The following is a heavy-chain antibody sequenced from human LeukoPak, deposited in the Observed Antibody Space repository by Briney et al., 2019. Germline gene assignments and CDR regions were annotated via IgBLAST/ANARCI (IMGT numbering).Heavy chain of an antibody. D-gene: IGHD3-3*01. J-gene: IGHJ4*02. Sequence: GGSLRLSCAASGFTFSSYWMSWVRQAPGKGLEWVANIKQDGSQKYYVDSVKGRFTISRDNAKNSLYLQMNSLRAEDTAVYYCARGNYDFWSGYYAFDYWGQGTLVTVSS. V-gene: IGHV3-7*03. CDR1: GFTFSSYW. CDR2: IKQDGSQK. CDR3: ARGNYDFWSGYYAFDY.